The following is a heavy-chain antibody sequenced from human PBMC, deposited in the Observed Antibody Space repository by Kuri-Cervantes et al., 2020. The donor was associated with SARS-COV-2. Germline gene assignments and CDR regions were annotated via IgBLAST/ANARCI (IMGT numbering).Heavy chain of an antibody. CDR2: IKHRGST. Sequence: SETLSLTCAVYGGSVNDYWWSWVRQPPGTGLEWIGEIKHRGSTNCNPSPTSRVTIAVDKSKKQFSLKLTSVTPGHTAVYSCQGGVPGFWGQGTLVTVSS. CDR1: GGSVNDYW. CDR3: QGGVPGF. J-gene: IGHJ4*02. D-gene: IGHD2-8*01. V-gene: IGHV4-34*01.